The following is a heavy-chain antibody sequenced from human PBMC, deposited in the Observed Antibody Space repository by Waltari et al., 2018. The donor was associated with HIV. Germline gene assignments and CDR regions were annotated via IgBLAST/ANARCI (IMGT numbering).Heavy chain of an antibody. CDR3: ARNGLGSRWSLNWFDS. J-gene: IGHJ5*01. CDR1: GFPLSCYT. Sequence: EVQLVDSGGGSVNPGGSLRLSCAASGFPLSCYTMNWVRRAPGKGPECVSAIGGSGSFIHYANSGKGRFTISRNNANNSLYLQMDSLGVDDTSVYYCARNGLGSRWSLNWFDSWARESWSPSPQ. V-gene: IGHV3-21*01. CDR2: IGGSGSFI. D-gene: IGHD6-13*01.